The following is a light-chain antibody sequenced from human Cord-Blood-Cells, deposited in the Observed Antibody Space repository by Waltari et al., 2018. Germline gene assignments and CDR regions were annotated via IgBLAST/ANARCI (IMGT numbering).Light chain of an antibody. Sequence: FMLTQPHSVSESPGKTVTISCTRSSGSIASNYVQWYQQRPGSSPTTVIYEDNPRPSGVPERFSGSIDSSSNSAYLTISGLKTEDEADYYCQSYDSSNQVFGGGTKLTVL. CDR3: QSYDSSNQV. J-gene: IGLJ3*02. V-gene: IGLV6-57*01. CDR1: SGSIASNY. CDR2: EDN.